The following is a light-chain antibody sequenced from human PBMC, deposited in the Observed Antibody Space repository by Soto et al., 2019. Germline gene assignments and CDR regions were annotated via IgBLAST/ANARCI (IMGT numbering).Light chain of an antibody. CDR1: QSVSSSY. CDR3: QQHDILPIT. J-gene: IGKJ5*01. Sequence: PATLSVSPGERATLSCRASQSVSSSYLAWYQHKPGQAPRLLISGASRRATGIPDRFSGAGSGTDFTLTISRLEPEDFALYYCQQHDILPITFGQGTRLEIK. V-gene: IGKV3-20*01. CDR2: GAS.